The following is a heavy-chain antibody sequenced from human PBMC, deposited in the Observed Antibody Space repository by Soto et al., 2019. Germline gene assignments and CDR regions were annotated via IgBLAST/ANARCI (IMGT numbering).Heavy chain of an antibody. J-gene: IGHJ6*02. D-gene: IGHD1-26*01. V-gene: IGHV1-46*01. CDR2: INPSGGST. Sequence: GASVKVSCKASGYTFTSYYMHWVRQAPGQGLEWMGIINPSGGSTSYAQKFQGRVTMTRDTPTSTVYMELSSLRSEDTAVYYCARVGATKNYYYYGMDVWGQGTTVTVSS. CDR1: GYTFTSYY. CDR3: ARVGATKNYYYYGMDV.